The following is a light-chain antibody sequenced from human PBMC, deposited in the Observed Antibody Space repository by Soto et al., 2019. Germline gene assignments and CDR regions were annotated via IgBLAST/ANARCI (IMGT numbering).Light chain of an antibody. V-gene: IGKV1-39*01. CDR2: AAS. CDR1: QSISSY. Sequence: DIQMTQSPSSLSASLGARVTITCRASQSISSYLNWYQQKPGKAPKLLIYAASSLQSGVPSRFSGSGSGTDFTLTISSLQPEDFATYYCQQSYSTPSFGGGTKVDIK. J-gene: IGKJ4*01. CDR3: QQSYSTPS.